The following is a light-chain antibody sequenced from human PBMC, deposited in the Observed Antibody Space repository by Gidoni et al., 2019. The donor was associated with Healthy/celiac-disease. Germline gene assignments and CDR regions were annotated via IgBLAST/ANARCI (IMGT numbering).Light chain of an antibody. CDR3: QQYNNWPPKIT. CDR2: GAS. CDR1: QSVSSN. Sequence: DIVMTQSHATLSVSPGERATLSCRASQSVSSNLARYQQKPGQAPRLLIYGASTRATGIPARFSGSGSGTEFTLTISSLQSEDFAVYYCQQYNNWPPKITFGQGTRLEIK. V-gene: IGKV3-15*01. J-gene: IGKJ5*01.